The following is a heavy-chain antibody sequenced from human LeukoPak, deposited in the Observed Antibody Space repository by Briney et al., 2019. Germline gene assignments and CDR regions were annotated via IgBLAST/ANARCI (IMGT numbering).Heavy chain of an antibody. V-gene: IGHV3-21*01. J-gene: IGHJ4*02. CDR2: ISSSSSYI. Sequence: GGSLRLSCAASGFTFSSYSMNWVRQAPGKGLEWVSSISSSSSYIYYADSVKGRFTISRDNAKNSLYLQMNSLRAEDTAVYYRARGRGVVPAAISDYWGQGTLVTVSS. CDR1: GFTFSSYS. D-gene: IGHD2-2*01. CDR3: ARGRGVVPAAISDY.